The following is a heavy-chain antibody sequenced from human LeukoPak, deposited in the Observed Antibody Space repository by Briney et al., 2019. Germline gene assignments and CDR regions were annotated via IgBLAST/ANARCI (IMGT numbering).Heavy chain of an antibody. V-gene: IGHV3-30*18. CDR2: ISYDGSNK. D-gene: IGHD4-17*01. CDR1: GFTFSSYG. J-gene: IGHJ3*02. CDR3: AKLTVTILSGAFVI. Sequence: GGSLRLSCAASGFTFSSYGMHWVRQAPGKGLEWVAVISYDGSNKYYADSVEGRFTISRDNSKNTLYLQMNSLRAEDTAVYYCAKLTVTILSGAFVIWGQGTMVTVSS.